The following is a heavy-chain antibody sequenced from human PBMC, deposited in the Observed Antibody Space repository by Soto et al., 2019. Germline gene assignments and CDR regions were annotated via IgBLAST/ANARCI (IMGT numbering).Heavy chain of an antibody. V-gene: IGHV3-23*01. D-gene: IGHD6-19*01. CDR1: GFSFSSYA. J-gene: IGHJ3*02. CDR3: AKTTDGWFSAFEI. CDR2: ISGSGTTA. Sequence: PGGSLGLSCAAYGFSFSSYAMSWVRQAPGKGLEWVSAISGSGTTAYYADSVKGRFTFSRDNSKKTMYLQMNSLRAEDTAVYYCAKTTDGWFSAFEIWGQGTMVTVSS.